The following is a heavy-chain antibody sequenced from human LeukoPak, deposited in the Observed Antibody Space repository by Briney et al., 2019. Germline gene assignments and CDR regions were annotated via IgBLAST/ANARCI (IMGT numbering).Heavy chain of an antibody. D-gene: IGHD6-6*01. CDR1: GGSISSSNSH. CDR2: IDNRGNT. CDR3: ARHGTLYGSSSKFDN. Sequence: PSETLSLTCSVSGGSISSSNSHWGWIRQPPGKGLEWVGSIDNRGNTYYNLSLKSRVTISVDTSKNQFSLKLSSVTAADTAVYYCARHGTLYGSSSKFDNWGQGTLVTVSS. V-gene: IGHV4-39*01. J-gene: IGHJ4*02.